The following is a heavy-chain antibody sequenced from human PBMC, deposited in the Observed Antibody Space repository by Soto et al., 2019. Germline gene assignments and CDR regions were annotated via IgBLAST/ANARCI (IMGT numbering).Heavy chain of an antibody. CDR3: AKRPGPRRQCLDY. J-gene: IGHJ4*02. CDR1: GFTFSSYG. V-gene: IGHV3-30*18. CDR2: ITYDGSNK. D-gene: IGHD6-19*01. Sequence: QVQLVESGGGVVQPGRSLRLSCAASGFTFSSYGMHWVRQAPGKGLEWVAVITYDGSNKYYADSVKGRFTISRDNSKNSLYLHMNSLRDEDTAVYDCAKRPGPRRQCLDYWGQGTLVTVSS.